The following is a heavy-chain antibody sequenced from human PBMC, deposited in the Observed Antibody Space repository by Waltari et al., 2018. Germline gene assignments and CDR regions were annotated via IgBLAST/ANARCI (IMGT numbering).Heavy chain of an antibody. V-gene: IGHV4-34*01. Sequence: QVQLQQWGAGLLKPSETLSLTCAVYGGSFSGYYWSWIRQPPGKGLEWIGEINHSGSTKSNPSLKSRGNISVDTSTRQFSLKLRSVTAADTAVYYCARGRRITSFGVVITRAEYFQHWGQGTLVTVSS. CDR3: ARGRRITSFGVVITRAEYFQH. CDR2: INHSGST. D-gene: IGHD3-3*01. J-gene: IGHJ1*01. CDR1: GGSFSGYY.